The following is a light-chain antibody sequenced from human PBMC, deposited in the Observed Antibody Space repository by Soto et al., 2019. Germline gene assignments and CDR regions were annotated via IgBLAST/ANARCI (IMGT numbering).Light chain of an antibody. CDR2: EVS. Sequence: QSALTQPPSASGSPGQSVTISCTGTSRDVGGYNYVSWYQQHPGKAPKLMIYEVSKRSSGVADRFSGTKSGNTASLTVSGLHADDEADYYCISYAVTTHVAIGGGTKLTVL. J-gene: IGLJ2*01. CDR3: ISYAVTTHVA. CDR1: SRDVGGYNY. V-gene: IGLV2-8*01.